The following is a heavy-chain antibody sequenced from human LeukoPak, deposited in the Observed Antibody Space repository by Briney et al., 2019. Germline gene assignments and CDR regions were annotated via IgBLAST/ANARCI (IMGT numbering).Heavy chain of an antibody. CDR3: ARDVRPGIAAAGTPWYFDL. CDR2: IYYSGST. J-gene: IGHJ2*01. CDR1: GGSISSYY. D-gene: IGHD6-13*01. V-gene: IGHV4-59*01. Sequence: PSETLSLTCTVSGGSISSYYWSWIRQPPGKGLEWIGYIYYSGSTNYNPSLKSRVTISVDTSKNQFSLKLSSVTAADTAVYYCARDVRPGIAAAGTPWYFDLWGRGTLVTVSS.